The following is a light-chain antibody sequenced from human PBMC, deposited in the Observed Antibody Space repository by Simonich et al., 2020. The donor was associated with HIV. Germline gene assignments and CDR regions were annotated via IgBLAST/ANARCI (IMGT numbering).Light chain of an antibody. Sequence: EIVMTQSPATLSVSPGERATLSCRASQRVSSDLAWYPQKPGQAPRLLIYGASTRATGIPARFSGSGSGTEFTLTISSMQSEDFAVYYCQQYNNWPPITFGQGTRLEIK. J-gene: IGKJ5*01. V-gene: IGKV3-15*01. CDR2: GAS. CDR1: QRVSSD. CDR3: QQYNNWPPIT.